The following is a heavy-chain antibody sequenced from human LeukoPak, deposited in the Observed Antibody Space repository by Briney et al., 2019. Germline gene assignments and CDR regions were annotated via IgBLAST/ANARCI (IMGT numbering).Heavy chain of an antibody. CDR1: GFTFSRHA. V-gene: IGHV3-23*01. J-gene: IGHJ4*02. CDR2: ISGSAGGT. CDR3: AKVDSSSWYYYFDY. D-gene: IGHD6-13*01. Sequence: GGSLRLSCAASGFTFSRHAMNWVRQAPGKGLEWVSAISGSAGGTFYADSVKGRFTISRDNSKNTLYLQMNSLRAEDTAVYYCAKVDSSSWYYYFDYRGQGTLVTVSS.